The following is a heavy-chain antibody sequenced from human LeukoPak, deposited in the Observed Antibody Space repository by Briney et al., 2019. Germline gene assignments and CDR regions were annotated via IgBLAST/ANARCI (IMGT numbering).Heavy chain of an antibody. D-gene: IGHD2-15*01. CDR1: GFTFSSYA. V-gene: IGHV3-23*01. Sequence: GGSLRLSCAASGFTFSSYAMSWVRQAPGKGLEWVSAISGSGGSTYYADSVKGRFTISRDNSKNTLYLQMNSLRAEDTAVYYCAKSYCSGGSCYYYYMDVWGKGTTVTVSS. CDR2: ISGSGGST. J-gene: IGHJ6*03. CDR3: AKSYCSGGSCYYYYMDV.